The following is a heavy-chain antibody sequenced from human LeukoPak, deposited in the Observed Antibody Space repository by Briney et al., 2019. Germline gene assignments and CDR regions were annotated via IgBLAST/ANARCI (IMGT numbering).Heavy chain of an antibody. Sequence: GGSLRLSCAASGFTFSSYSMNWARQSPGKGLEWVSSITCSSSYLFYADSVKGRFTISRDNVKNSLYLQMNSLSAEDTAVYYWPIDYDSSSTYWGDGALVTVSS. V-gene: IGHV3-21*01. CDR1: GFTFSSYS. D-gene: IGHD4-17*01. J-gene: IGHJ4*01. CDR3: PIDYDSSSTY. CDR2: ITCSSSYL.